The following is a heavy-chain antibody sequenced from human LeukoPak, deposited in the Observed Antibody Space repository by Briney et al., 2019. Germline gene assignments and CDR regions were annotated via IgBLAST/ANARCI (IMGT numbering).Heavy chain of an antibody. CDR3: ARESGVIITPYYFDY. Sequence: PSETLSLTCTVSGGSISSYYWSWVRQPAGKGLEWIGRIYTSGSTNYNPSLKSRVTMSVDTSKNQFSLKLSSVTAADTAVYYCARESGVIITPYYFDYWGQGTLVTVSS. J-gene: IGHJ4*02. V-gene: IGHV4-4*07. CDR1: GGSISSYY. CDR2: IYTSGST. D-gene: IGHD3-10*01.